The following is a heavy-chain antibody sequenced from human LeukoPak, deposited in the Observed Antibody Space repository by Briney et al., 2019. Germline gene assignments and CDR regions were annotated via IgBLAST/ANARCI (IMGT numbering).Heavy chain of an antibody. Sequence: PSETLSLTCTVSGGSISRYCWSSIRQPPGKGLEWIGYIYYSGSTNYNPSLKSRVTISIDTSKNQFSLKLSSVTAADTAVYYCARGTGDRYYYYYMDVGGKGTTVIVS. J-gene: IGHJ6*03. CDR2: IYYSGST. CDR1: GGSISRYC. CDR3: ARGTGDRYYYYYMDV. V-gene: IGHV4-59*01. D-gene: IGHD7-27*01.